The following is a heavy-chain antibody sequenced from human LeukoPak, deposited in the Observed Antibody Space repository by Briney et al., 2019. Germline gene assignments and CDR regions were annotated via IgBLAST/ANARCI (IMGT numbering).Heavy chain of an antibody. CDR1: GSSLSNARMG. CDR2: IFWNDEK. J-gene: IGHJ5*02. Sequence: SGPTLVNPTETLTQTCTVSGSSLSNARMGVSWIRQPPGKALEWLAHIFWNDEKSYSTSLKSRLTISKDTSKSQVVLTMTNMDPVDTATYYCARIAPHTALVTNWFAPWGQGTLVTVSS. CDR3: ARIAPHTALVTNWFAP. V-gene: IGHV2-26*01. D-gene: IGHD5-18*01.